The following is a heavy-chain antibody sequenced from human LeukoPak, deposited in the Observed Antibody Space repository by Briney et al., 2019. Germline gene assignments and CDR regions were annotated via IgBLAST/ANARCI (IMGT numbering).Heavy chain of an antibody. CDR1: GFTFSDYS. V-gene: IGHV3-7*01. D-gene: IGHD5-18*01. CDR3: ARGGSGYSYGKIDS. CDR2: IKQDGSET. Sequence: GGSLRLSCAASGFTFSDYSMNWVRQAPGKGLEWVANIKQDGSETYYVDSVKGRFTISRDNAKNSLYLQMNSLRDEDTAVYYCARGGSGYSYGKIDSWGQGILVTVSS. J-gene: IGHJ4*02.